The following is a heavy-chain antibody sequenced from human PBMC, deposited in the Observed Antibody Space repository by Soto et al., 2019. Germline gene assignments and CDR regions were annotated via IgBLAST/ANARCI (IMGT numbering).Heavy chain of an antibody. CDR3: ARDPSEGRVGNWFES. CDR1: GFTFSRYG. Sequence: EVQLVESGGGLVKPGGSLRLPCAASGFTFSRYGMNWLRQAPGKGLEWVASISSSTSYVYYADSVKGRFSTSRDNAKNILYLEMYALRTEDTAVYYCARDPSEGRVGNWFESWGQGTLVTVSS. V-gene: IGHV3-21*06. CDR2: ISSSTSYV. J-gene: IGHJ5*01. D-gene: IGHD2-2*01.